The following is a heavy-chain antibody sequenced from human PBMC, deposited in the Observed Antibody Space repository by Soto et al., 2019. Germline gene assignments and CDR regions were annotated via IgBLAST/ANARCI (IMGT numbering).Heavy chain of an antibody. J-gene: IGHJ4*02. D-gene: IGHD3-3*01. CDR3: STETEWSPDY. CDR1: GFTFSTYW. V-gene: IGHV3-74*01. Sequence: EVQLVESGGGLVQPGGSLRLSCEASGFTFSTYWMHWVRQAPGKGLVWVARINGDGSSTSSADSVRGRFTISRDNAKNTLYLHMNSLRAEDTAVYYFSTETEWSPDYWGQGALVTVSS. CDR2: INGDGSST.